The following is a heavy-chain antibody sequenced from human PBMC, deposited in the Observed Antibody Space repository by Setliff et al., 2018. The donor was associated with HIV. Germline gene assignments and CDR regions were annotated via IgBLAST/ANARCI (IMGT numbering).Heavy chain of an antibody. Sequence: PSETLSLTCAVYGGAFSGYYWTWIRQPPGKGLEFIGEMNHRGVIKYLSSLKSRVTMAVDTSKKQFSLKLSSVTAADTAVYYCARDLGSAYSYAQGRFDPWGQGTLVTVSS. CDR1: GGAFSGYY. CDR2: MNHRGVI. CDR3: ARDLGSAYSYAQGRFDP. D-gene: IGHD5-18*01. J-gene: IGHJ5*02. V-gene: IGHV4-34*01.